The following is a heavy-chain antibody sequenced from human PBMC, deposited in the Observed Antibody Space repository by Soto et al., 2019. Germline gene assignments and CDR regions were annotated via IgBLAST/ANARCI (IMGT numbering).Heavy chain of an antibody. Sequence: SVKVSCKVSGGTVSSYAISWVRQAPGQGLEWMGGIIPIFGTANYAQKFQGRVTITADESTSTAYMELSSLRSEDTAVYYCARTHIYCSGGSCYPRTYYYGMDVLGKGTRGIVSS. CDR1: GGTVSSYA. CDR3: ARTHIYCSGGSCYPRTYYYGMDV. CDR2: IIPIFGTA. D-gene: IGHD2-15*01. J-gene: IGHJ6*04. V-gene: IGHV1-69*13.